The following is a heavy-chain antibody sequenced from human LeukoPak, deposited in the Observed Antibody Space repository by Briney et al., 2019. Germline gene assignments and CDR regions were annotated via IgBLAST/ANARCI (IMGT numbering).Heavy chain of an antibody. J-gene: IGHJ4*02. V-gene: IGHV3-30-3*01. Sequence: GRSLRLSCAASGFTFSSYAMHWVRQAPGKGLEWVAVISYDGSNKYYADSVKGRFTISRDNSKNTLYLQMNSLRAEDTAVYYCARDPRGYSHGAGDYWGQGTLVTVSS. CDR2: ISYDGSNK. CDR1: GFTFSSYA. CDR3: ARDPRGYSHGAGDY. D-gene: IGHD5-18*01.